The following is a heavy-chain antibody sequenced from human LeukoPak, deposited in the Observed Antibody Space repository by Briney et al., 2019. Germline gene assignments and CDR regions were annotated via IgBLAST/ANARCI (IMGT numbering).Heavy chain of an antibody. CDR3: VFQWLVVFDYFDY. J-gene: IGHJ4*02. CDR2: IKQDGSEK. Sequence: GGPLRLSCEPSGFTLSSNWLSWSAQLQGKGREGVANIKQDGSEKYYVDSVKGRFTISRDNAKNSLYLQMNSLRAEDTAVYYCVFQWLVVFDYFDYWGQGTLVTVSS. V-gene: IGHV3-7*01. CDR1: GFTLSSNW. D-gene: IGHD6-19*01.